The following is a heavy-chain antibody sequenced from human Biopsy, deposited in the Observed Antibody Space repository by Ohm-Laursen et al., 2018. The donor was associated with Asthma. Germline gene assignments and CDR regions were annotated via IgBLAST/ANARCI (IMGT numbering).Heavy chain of an antibody. CDR2: IYSGGTS. V-gene: IGHV3-53*01. Sequence: GYLRLSCAASGFAVSRDYMFWVRQAPGKGLERVSVIYSGGTSHTADSVRGRFTISRDYSKNTLYLQMHSLRAEDTAVYYCARGDSSNWSHYYFDYWGQGTLVTVSS. D-gene: IGHD3-22*01. CDR3: ARGDSSNWSHYYFDY. J-gene: IGHJ4*02. CDR1: GFAVSRDY.